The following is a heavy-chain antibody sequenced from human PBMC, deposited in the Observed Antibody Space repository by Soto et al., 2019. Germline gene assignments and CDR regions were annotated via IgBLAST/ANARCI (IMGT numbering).Heavy chain of an antibody. CDR3: AKDPDRYDYVWGTYRYIDH. Sequence: EVQLLESGGGLVQPGGSLRLSCTASGITFSNYAMSWVRQAPRKGLEWVSSISTSGGRPYYADSVKGRFTISRDNSKNTLYLLMNSLRVEDTAVYYCAKDPDRYDYVWGTYRYIDHWGQGTLVTVSS. D-gene: IGHD3-16*02. CDR2: ISTSGGRP. V-gene: IGHV3-23*01. J-gene: IGHJ4*02. CDR1: GITFSNYA.